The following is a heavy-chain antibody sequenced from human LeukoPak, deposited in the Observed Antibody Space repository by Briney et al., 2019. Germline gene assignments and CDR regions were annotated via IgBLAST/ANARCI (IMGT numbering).Heavy chain of an antibody. Sequence: GGALRLSCAGSGFTFSSYSMNWVRQAPGKGLEWVSSISSGRTYIYYADSVKGRFTISRDNAQNSLYLQMNSLRAEDTAVYYCARDPRGATVTSLKIDYWGQGTLVTVSS. J-gene: IGHJ4*02. D-gene: IGHD4-17*01. CDR3: ARDPRGATVTSLKIDY. V-gene: IGHV3-21*01. CDR1: GFTFSSYS. CDR2: ISSGRTYI.